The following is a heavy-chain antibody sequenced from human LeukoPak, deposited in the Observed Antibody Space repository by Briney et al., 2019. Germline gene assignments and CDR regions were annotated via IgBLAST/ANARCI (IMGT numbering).Heavy chain of an antibody. CDR1: GGSMTNYY. J-gene: IGHJ4*02. Sequence: SETLSLTFSVSGGSMTNYYCSWIRQPPGKGLEWIAYISDSGRTNYNPSLKSRVTISVDTSKNQFSLKLSSVTAADTAVYHCARHRSGTACFDCWGQGTLVTVSS. CDR3: ARHRSGTACFDC. D-gene: IGHD1-26*01. CDR2: ISDSGRT. V-gene: IGHV4-59*08.